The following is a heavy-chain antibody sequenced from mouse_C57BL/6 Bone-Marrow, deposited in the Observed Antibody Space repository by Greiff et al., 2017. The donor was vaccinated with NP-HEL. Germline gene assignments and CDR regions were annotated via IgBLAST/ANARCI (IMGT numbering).Heavy chain of an antibody. J-gene: IGHJ4*01. CDR2: ISSGGDYI. V-gene: IGHV5-9-1*02. CDR3: TREGDYVLYAMDY. Sequence: EVKLMESGEGLVKPGGSLKLSCAASGFTFSSYAMSWVRQTPEKRLEWVAYISSGGDYIYYADTVKGRFTISRDNARNTLYLQMSSLKSEDTAMYYCTREGDYVLYAMDYWGQGTSVTGSS. D-gene: IGHD2-4*01. CDR1: GFTFSSYA.